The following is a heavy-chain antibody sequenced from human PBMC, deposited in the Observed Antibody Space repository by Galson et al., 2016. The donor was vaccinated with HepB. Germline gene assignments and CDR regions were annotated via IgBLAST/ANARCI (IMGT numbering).Heavy chain of an antibody. V-gene: IGHV3-23*01. CDR3: ARGGYCSAGGCYTTHFDH. CDR2: ISGSGGGT. Sequence: SLRLSCAASGFTFSSYAMDWVRQAPGKGLEWVSAISGSGGGTYYADSVKGRFTISRDNSKNTLYLQMSSLRAEDTAVYSCARGGYCSAGGCYTTHFDHWGQGTLVTVSS. J-gene: IGHJ4*02. CDR1: GFTFSSYA. D-gene: IGHD2-15*01.